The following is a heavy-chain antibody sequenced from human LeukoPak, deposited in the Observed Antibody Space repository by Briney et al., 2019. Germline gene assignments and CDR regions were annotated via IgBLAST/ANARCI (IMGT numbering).Heavy chain of an antibody. D-gene: IGHD3-22*01. CDR2: IYSGGST. CDR3: ARESLYYDSSGPGA. V-gene: IGHV3-66*02. J-gene: IGHJ6*02. CDR1: GFAVSTNY. Sequence: GGSLRLSCAASGFAVSTNYMSWVRQAPGKGLEWVSVIYSGGSTYYADSVKGRFTISRDSSKNTLYLQMNSLRAEDTAVYYCARESLYYDSSGPGAWGQGTTVTVSS.